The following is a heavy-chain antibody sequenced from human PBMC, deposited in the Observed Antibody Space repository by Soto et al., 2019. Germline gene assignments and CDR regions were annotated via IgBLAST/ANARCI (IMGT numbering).Heavy chain of an antibody. CDR1: GFTFSSYA. J-gene: IGHJ5*02. CDR3: AGQIFDSGP. V-gene: IGHV3-23*01. D-gene: IGHD3-22*01. Sequence: EVQLLESGGGLVQPGGSLRLSCAASGFTFSSYAMSWVRQAPGKGLEWVSTISGSADSTYYADSAKGRFTISRDNSKNTLYLQMSSLRAEDTAVYYCAGQIFDSGPWGQGTLVTVSS. CDR2: ISGSADST.